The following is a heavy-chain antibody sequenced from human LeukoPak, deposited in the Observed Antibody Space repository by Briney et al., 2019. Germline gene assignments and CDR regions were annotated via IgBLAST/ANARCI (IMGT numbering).Heavy chain of an antibody. CDR1: GFTVSSNY. V-gene: IGHV3-53*01. D-gene: IGHD6-6*01. CDR2: IYSGGST. Sequence: GGSLRLSCAASGFTVSSNYMSWVRQAPGKALEWVSVIYSGGSTYYADSVKGRFTISRDNSKNTLYLQMNSLRAEDTAVYYCARGLTIAARAGDYWGQGTLVTVSS. J-gene: IGHJ4*02. CDR3: ARGLTIAARAGDY.